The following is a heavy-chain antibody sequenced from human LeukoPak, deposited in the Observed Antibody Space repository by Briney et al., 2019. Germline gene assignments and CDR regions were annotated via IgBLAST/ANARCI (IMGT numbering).Heavy chain of an antibody. CDR3: TKGRGI. CDR2: IYTSGSS. V-gene: IGHV4-61*09. CDR1: GGSISSGSYD. D-gene: IGHD3-10*01. J-gene: IGHJ4*02. Sequence: SETLSLTCTVSGGSISSGSYDWYWIRQPAGKGLEWIGHIYTSGSSNYNPSLKSRVTISVDTSKNQFSLKLTSVTAADTAVYYCTKGRGIWGQGTLVTVSS.